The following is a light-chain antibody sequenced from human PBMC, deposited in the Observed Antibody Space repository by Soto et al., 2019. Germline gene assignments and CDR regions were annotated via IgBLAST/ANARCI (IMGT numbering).Light chain of an antibody. CDR3: QHYNYWPYT. CDR2: GAS. Sequence: EIVMTQSPATLSFSPVEIATLSCRASQSVSSNLAWYQQKPGQAPRLLIYGASTRATGVPARFSGSGSGTDFTLTISSLQSEDFAVYYCQHYNYWPYTFGQGTKVDIK. CDR1: QSVSSN. V-gene: IGKV3-15*01. J-gene: IGKJ2*01.